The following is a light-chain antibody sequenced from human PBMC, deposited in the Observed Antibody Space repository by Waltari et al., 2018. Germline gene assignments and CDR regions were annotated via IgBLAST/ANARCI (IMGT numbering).Light chain of an antibody. J-gene: IGKJ4*01. Sequence: AIRMTQSPSSLSASTGDGVTITCRASQNISSYLAWYQQTSGKAPKLLIFAASTLQTGVPSRFSGSGSGTDLTLTISRLQSEDLGTYYCQQYYNYPFTLGGGTKVEL. V-gene: IGKV1-8*01. CDR3: QQYYNYPFT. CDR1: QNISSY. CDR2: AAS.